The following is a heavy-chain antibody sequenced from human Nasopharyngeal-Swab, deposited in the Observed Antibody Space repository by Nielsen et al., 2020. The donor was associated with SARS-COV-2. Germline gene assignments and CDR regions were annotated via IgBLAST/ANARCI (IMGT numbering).Heavy chain of an antibody. J-gene: IGHJ4*02. CDR3: ARGWLRGGFDY. CDR2: TYYTSQWIN. CDR1: GDSVSSNSDG. D-gene: IGHD5-12*01. Sequence: SQTLSLPCSIPGDSVSSNSDGRDWTRQSPSRGLEWLGRTYYTSQWINDYAVSVKSRIIIYPDTSKNQFSLQLKSVTPEDTAVYFCARGWLRGGFDYWGQGTLVTVAS. V-gene: IGHV6-1*01.